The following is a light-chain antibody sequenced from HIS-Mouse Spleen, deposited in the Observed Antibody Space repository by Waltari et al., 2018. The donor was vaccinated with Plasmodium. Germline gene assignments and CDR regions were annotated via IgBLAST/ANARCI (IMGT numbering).Light chain of an antibody. V-gene: IGLV2-8*01. CDR1: SSSFGGYNS. J-gene: IGLJ2*01. CDR2: EVS. Sequence: QSALTQPPSAPGSPGQSVTISCTGTSSSFGGYNSVSWYQQHPGKAPKLMIYEVSKRPSGVPDRFSGSKSGNTASLTVSGLQAEDEADYYCSSYAGSNNLVFGGGTKLTVL. CDR3: SSYAGSNNLV.